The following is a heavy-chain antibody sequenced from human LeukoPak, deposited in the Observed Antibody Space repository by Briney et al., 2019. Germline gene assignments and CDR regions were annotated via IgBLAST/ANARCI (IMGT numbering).Heavy chain of an antibody. Sequence: APGXXXEWVGWISAYNGNTNYAQKLQGRVTMTTDTSTSTAYMELRSLRSDDTAVYYCARSTLRGEYYFDYWGQGTLVTVSS. D-gene: IGHD3-10*01. CDR2: ISAYNGNT. V-gene: IGHV1-18*01. CDR3: ARSTLRGEYYFDY. J-gene: IGHJ4*02.